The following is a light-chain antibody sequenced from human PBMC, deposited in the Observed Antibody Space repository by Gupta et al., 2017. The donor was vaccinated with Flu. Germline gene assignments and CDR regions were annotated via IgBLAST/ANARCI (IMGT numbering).Light chain of an antibody. Sequence: QSVLTQPPSVSGAPGQRITISCTGGNSHIGAGYDVHWYQHLPGAAPKLLIHGNNKRPSGVPERFSGSKSGTAASLAITGLRAEDEADYYCQSFDTRMTAYVFGSGTKVTVL. CDR3: QSFDTRMTAYV. J-gene: IGLJ1*01. CDR1: NSHIGAGYD. CDR2: GNN. V-gene: IGLV1-40*01.